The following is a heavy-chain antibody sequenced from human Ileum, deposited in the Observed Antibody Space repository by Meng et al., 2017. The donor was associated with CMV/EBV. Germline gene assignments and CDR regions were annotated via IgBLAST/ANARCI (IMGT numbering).Heavy chain of an antibody. CDR2: IQNTGST. V-gene: IGHV4-59*07. D-gene: IGHD5-24*01. CDR1: GGSMHNYY. CDR3: AGGPGWLSRD. J-gene: IGHJ4*02. Sequence: QPQRHESGPRLVKCSDTLPLTCTVFGGSMHNYYFSWIRQPPGKGLEWRGLIQNTGSTKYNPSHMSRVAISEDPSKKQISLKLHSATAADTAVYYCAGGPGWLSRDWGQGTLVTVSS.